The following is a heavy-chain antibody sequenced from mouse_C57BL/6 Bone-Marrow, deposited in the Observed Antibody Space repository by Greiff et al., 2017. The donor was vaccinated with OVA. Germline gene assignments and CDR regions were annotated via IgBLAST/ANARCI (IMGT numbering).Heavy chain of an antibody. CDR2: ISSGGDYI. D-gene: IGHD2-3*01. Sequence: EVQVVESGEGLVKPGGSLKLSCAASGFTFSSYAMSWVRQTPETRLEWVAYISSGGDYIYYADTLKGRFPISRDNARNTLYLQMSSLKAEDTAMNYCTREGDGYPAWLAYWCQGTLVTVSA. CDR3: TREGDGYPAWLAY. CDR1: GFTFSSYA. J-gene: IGHJ3*01. V-gene: IGHV5-9-1*02.